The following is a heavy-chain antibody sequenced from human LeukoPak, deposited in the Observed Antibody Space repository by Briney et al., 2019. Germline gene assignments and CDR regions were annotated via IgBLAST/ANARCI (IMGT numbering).Heavy chain of an antibody. D-gene: IGHD4-17*01. CDR3: ARAFSTTAFDY. V-gene: IGHV3-30*04. CDR2: ISDDGSNK. Sequence: GGSLRLSCAASGFTFRTYAMNWVRQAPGKGLEWVAVISDDGSNKYYAESVKGQFTISRDNSRNTLYLQMNSLRAEDTAVYYCARAFSTTAFDYWGQGTLVTVSS. CDR1: GFTFRTYA. J-gene: IGHJ4*02.